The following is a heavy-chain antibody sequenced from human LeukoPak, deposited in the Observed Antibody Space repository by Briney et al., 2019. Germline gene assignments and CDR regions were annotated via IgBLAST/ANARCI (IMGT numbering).Heavy chain of an antibody. CDR2: ISSSSSYI. Sequence: GGSLRLSCAASGFTFSSYSMNWVRQAPGKGLEWVSSISSSSSYIYYADSVKGRFTISRDSAKNSLYLQMNSLRAEDTAVYYCARASSYNFWSGSYLDYWGQGTLVTVSS. CDR1: GFTFSSYS. CDR3: ARASSYNFWSGSYLDY. D-gene: IGHD3-3*01. J-gene: IGHJ4*02. V-gene: IGHV3-21*01.